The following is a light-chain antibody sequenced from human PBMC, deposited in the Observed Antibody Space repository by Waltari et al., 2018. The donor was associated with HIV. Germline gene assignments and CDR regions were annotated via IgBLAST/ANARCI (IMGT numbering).Light chain of an antibody. V-gene: IGLV2-8*01. Sequence: QSALTQPPSASGSPGQSVTISCTGTSTDVPTYNYVSWYQQHPGEAPKILIYEVNKRPSGVPDRFSGSKSSNTASLTVSGLQADDEADYYCTSYEGKNNLVFGGGTKLTVL. CDR2: EVN. J-gene: IGLJ2*01. CDR3: TSYEGKNNLV. CDR1: STDVPTYNY.